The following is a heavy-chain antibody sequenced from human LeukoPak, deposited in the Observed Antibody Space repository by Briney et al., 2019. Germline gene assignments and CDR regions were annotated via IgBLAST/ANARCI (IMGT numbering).Heavy chain of an antibody. CDR2: ISSSSSYI. Sequence: PGGSLRLSCAASGFTFSSYSMNWVRQAPGEGLEWVSSISSSSSYIYYADSVKGRFTISRDNAKNSLYLQMNSLRAEDTAVYYCARDYEGSGYPLGMDVWGQGTTVTVSS. CDR3: ARDYEGSGYPLGMDV. V-gene: IGHV3-21*01. D-gene: IGHD3-22*01. CDR1: GFTFSSYS. J-gene: IGHJ6*02.